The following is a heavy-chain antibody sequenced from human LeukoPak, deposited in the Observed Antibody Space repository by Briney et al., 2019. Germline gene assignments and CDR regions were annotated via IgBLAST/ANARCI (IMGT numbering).Heavy chain of an antibody. J-gene: IGHJ4*02. CDR2: ISGSGGST. V-gene: IGHV3-23*01. CDR3: AKDTDLAVAGQSFDY. CDR1: GFTFSRYA. D-gene: IGHD6-19*01. Sequence: GGSLRPSRPASGFTFSRYAMSCVRHAPGKGLEWLSAISGSGGSTYYADSVKGRFTISRDNSKNTLYLQMNSLRADDTAVYYCAKDTDLAVAGQSFDYWGQGTLATVSS.